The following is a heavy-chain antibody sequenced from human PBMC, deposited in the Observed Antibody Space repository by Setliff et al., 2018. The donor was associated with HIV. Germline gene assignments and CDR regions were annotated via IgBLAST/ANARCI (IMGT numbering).Heavy chain of an antibody. CDR1: GDSIRGYY. Sequence: SETLSLTCTVSGDSIRGYYWSWIRQPPGKGLEWMGYVFYTGFAAYNPSLKSRLTISVDTSKSQFSLRLTYVTAADPAIYYCARRVSLPGVAITPVDYWGQGALVTVSS. D-gene: IGHD5-12*01. CDR3: ARRVSLPGVAITPVDY. CDR2: VFYTGFA. V-gene: IGHV4-59*08. J-gene: IGHJ4*02.